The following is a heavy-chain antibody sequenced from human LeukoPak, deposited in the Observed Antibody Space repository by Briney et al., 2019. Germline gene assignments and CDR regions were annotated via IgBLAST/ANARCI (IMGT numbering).Heavy chain of an antibody. CDR2: IYHSGNT. CDR3: ARDRMDTAMALFDY. D-gene: IGHD5-18*01. J-gene: IGHJ4*02. CDR1: AYSISSGYY. Sequence: SETLSLTCTVSAYSISSGYYWGWIRQPPGKGLEWIGSIYHSGNTYYNPSLKSRVTMSVDTSKNQFSLNLRSVTAADTAVYYCARDRMDTAMALFDYWGQGTLVTVSS. V-gene: IGHV4-38-2*02.